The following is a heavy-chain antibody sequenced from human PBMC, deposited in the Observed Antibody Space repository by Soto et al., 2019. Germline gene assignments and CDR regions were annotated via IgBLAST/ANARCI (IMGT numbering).Heavy chain of an antibody. D-gene: IGHD6-19*01. CDR3: AHKEVAGEFDY. Sequence: QITLKESGPTLVKPTQTLTLTCTFSGFSLSTSGVGVGWIRQPPGKALEWLALIYWDDDKRYSPSLKSRLTITKDTSKNQVVLSMTNTDPVDSATYYCAHKEVAGEFDYWGQVTLVTVSS. J-gene: IGHJ4*02. V-gene: IGHV2-5*02. CDR1: GFSLSTSGVG. CDR2: IYWDDDK.